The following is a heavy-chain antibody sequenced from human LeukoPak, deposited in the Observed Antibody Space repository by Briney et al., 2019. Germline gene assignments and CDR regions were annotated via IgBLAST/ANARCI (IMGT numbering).Heavy chain of an antibody. J-gene: IGHJ4*02. CDR2: RSGSGGRT. CDR3: AKEGDYFGSESYRHY. D-gene: IGHD3-10*01. V-gene: IGHV3-23*01. CDR1: GFTFSSYA. Sequence: AESLRLSCVASGFTFSSYAMSWVRQAPGKGQEWVSARSGSGGRTYYADSVKGRFTISRDNSKNTLYLQMNSLRAEDTAVYYCAKEGDYFGSESYRHYWGQGTLVTVSS.